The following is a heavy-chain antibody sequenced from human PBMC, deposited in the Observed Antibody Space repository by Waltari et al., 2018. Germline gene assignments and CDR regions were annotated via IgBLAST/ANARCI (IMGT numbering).Heavy chain of an antibody. V-gene: IGHV4-34*01. J-gene: IGHJ6*03. CDR3: ARGRGLHYYYYYMDV. CDR2: INHSGST. Sequence: QVQLQQWGAGLLKPSETLSLTCAVYGGSFSGYYWRWIRQPPGKGLEWIGEINHSGSTNYNPSLKSRVTISVDTSKNQFSLKLSSVTAADTAVYYCARGRGLHYYYYYMDVWGKGTTVTVSS. CDR1: GGSFSGYY. D-gene: IGHD2-15*01.